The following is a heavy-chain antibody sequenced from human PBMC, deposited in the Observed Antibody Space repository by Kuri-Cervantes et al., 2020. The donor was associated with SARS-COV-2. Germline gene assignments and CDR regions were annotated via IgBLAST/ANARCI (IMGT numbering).Heavy chain of an antibody. V-gene: IGHV4-39*01. CDR2: SFYSGST. J-gene: IGHJ4*03. CDR3: ARATLVRYFDC. Sequence: SETLSLTCTVSGGSITSDYLWGWIRQPPGKGLEWIGNSFYSGSTFYNPSLKSRVTTSVDTSKNQFSLELSSVTAADTAVYYCARATLVRYFDCLSQGTTVTVSS. D-gene: IGHD2-2*01. CDR1: GGSITSDYL.